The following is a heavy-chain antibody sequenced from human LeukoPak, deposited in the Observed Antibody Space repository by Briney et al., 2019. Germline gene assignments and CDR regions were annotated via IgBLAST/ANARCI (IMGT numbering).Heavy chain of an antibody. CDR3: ARAHYLRLYFFDY. V-gene: IGHV1-2*02. CDR2: INPNSGGT. J-gene: IGHJ4*02. CDR1: GYTITDYY. D-gene: IGHD3-10*01. Sequence: ASVKVSCKASGYTITDYYIHWVRQAPGQGLEWMGWINPNSGGTNYAQKFEGRVTMTTDTSINTGYVELSSLTSDDTAVYFCARAHYLRLYFFDYWGQGTLVTVS.